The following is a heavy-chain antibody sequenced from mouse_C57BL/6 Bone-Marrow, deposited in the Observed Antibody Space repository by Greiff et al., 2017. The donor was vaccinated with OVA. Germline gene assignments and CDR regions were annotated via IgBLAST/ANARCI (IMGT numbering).Heavy chain of an antibody. J-gene: IGHJ4*01. CDR2: IDPETGGT. V-gene: IGHV1-15*01. CDR3: TRGYSNYYAMDY. Sequence: QVQLQQSGAELVRPGASVTLSCKASGYTFTDYEMHWVKQTPVHGLEWIGAIDPETGGTAYNQKFKGKAILTADKSSSTAYMELRSLTSEDSAVYDCTRGYSNYYAMDYWGQGTSVTVPS. D-gene: IGHD2-5*01. CDR1: GYTFTDYE.